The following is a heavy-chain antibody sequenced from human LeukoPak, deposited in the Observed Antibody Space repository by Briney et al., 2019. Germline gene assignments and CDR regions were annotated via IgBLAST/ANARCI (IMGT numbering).Heavy chain of an antibody. V-gene: IGHV3-74*01. CDR3: ATYSGAYSSGWPHY. J-gene: IGHJ4*02. D-gene: IGHD6-19*01. CDR1: GFTFSRYW. CDR2: ISSDGSST. Sequence: GGSLRLSCAASGFTFSRYWMLWVRQAPGKGLVWVSHISSDGSSTRYADSVKGRFTISGDNAKNTLYLQMSSLRAEDTAVYYCATYSGAYSSGWPHYWGQGTLVTVSS.